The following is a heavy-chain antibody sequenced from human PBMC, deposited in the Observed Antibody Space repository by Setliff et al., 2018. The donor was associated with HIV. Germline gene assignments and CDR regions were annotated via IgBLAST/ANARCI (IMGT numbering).Heavy chain of an antibody. J-gene: IGHJ6*03. D-gene: IGHD5-18*01. V-gene: IGHV4-4*07. CDR1: GGSISSHF. Sequence: LSLTCTVSGGSISSHFWNWIRQPAGKGLEWIGRFRPTGNAYYANPYYNPSLKSRATMSVDASKSQFSLKLNSVTAADTAVYYWAKSVDTTMDDYYYVDIWGTGTTVTVSS. CDR2: FRPTGNAYYANP. CDR3: AKSVDTTMDDYYYVDI.